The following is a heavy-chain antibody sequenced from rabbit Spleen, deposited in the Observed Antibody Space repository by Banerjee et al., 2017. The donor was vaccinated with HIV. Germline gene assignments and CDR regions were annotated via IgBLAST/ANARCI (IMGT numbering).Heavy chain of an antibody. CDR1: GFSFSNKAV. CDR2: INTATGKD. V-gene: IGHV1S45*01. Sequence: QEQLVESGGGLVKPEGSLKLSCTASGFSFSNKAVMCWVRQAPAKGLEWIGCINTATGKDVYANWAKGRFTISTTSSTTVTLQMTSLTAADTATYFCARDLVAIIGWNFNLWGQGTLVTVS. D-gene: IGHD1-1*01. CDR3: ARDLVAIIGWNFNL. J-gene: IGHJ4*01.